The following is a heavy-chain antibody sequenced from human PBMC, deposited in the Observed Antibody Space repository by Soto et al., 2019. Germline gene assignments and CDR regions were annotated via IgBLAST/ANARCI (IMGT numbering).Heavy chain of an antibody. CDR3: ARSGLAWFDP. CDR1: GYTFTSYG. Sequence: GASVKVSCKASGYTFTSYGISWVRQAPGQRLEWMGWINACNGNTKYSQKFQGRVTITRDTSASTAYMELSSLRSEDTAVYYCARSGLAWFDPWGQGTLVTVSS. J-gene: IGHJ5*02. D-gene: IGHD1-26*01. V-gene: IGHV1-3*01. CDR2: INACNGNT.